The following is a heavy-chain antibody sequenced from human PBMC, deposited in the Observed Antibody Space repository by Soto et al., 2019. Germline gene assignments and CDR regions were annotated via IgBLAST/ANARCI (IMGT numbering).Heavy chain of an antibody. Sequence: QVQLQESGPGLVKPSQTLSLTCTVSGGSISSGGYYWSWIRQHPGKGLEWIGYIYYSGSTYYNPSLKRRVTITVDPSKNQFSLKLSSVTAADTAVYYCAREARNYDILTGYYAGYEVDYWGQGTLVTVSS. CDR3: AREARNYDILTGYYAGYEVDY. CDR1: GGSISSGGYY. V-gene: IGHV4-31*03. D-gene: IGHD3-9*01. J-gene: IGHJ4*02. CDR2: IYYSGST.